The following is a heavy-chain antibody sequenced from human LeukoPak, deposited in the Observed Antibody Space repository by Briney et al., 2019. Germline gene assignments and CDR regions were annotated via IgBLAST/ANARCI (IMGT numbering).Heavy chain of an antibody. Sequence: GGSLRLSCAASGFTFSSYAMSWVRQAPGKGLEWVSGISGSGGRTYYPDSVKGRFTISRDNAKNSLYLQMNSLRAEDTAVYYCARRGSYGDYSIDYWGQGTLVTVSS. D-gene: IGHD4-17*01. V-gene: IGHV3-23*01. CDR2: ISGSGGRT. CDR1: GFTFSSYA. CDR3: ARRGSYGDYSIDY. J-gene: IGHJ4*02.